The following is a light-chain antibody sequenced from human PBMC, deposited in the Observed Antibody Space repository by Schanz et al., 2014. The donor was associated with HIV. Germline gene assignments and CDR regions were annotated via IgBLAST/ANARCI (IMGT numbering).Light chain of an antibody. J-gene: IGLJ2*01. CDR3: SSYTTSSTVV. Sequence: QSALTQPPSASGSPGQSVTISCTGTSSDVGGYNYLSWYQQHPGKAPKLMLYEVTKRPSGVPDRFSGSKSGNTASLTVSGLQAEDEADYYCSSYTTSSTVVFGGGTKLTVL. CDR1: SSDVGGYNY. V-gene: IGLV2-8*01. CDR2: EVT.